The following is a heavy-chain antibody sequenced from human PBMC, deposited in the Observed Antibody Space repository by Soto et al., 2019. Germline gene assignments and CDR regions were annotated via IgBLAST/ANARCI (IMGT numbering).Heavy chain of an antibody. CDR2: ISSSSSYI. CDR1: GFTFSSYS. CDR3: ARALPYSSSWRAYYQIQPYYYYGMDV. Sequence: PGGSLRLSCAASGFTFSSYSMNWVRQAPGKGLEWVSSISSSSSYIYYADSVKGRFTISRDNAKNSLYLQMNSLRAEDTAVYYCARALPYSSSWRAYYQIQPYYYYGMDVWGQGTTVTV. J-gene: IGHJ6*02. D-gene: IGHD6-13*01. V-gene: IGHV3-21*01.